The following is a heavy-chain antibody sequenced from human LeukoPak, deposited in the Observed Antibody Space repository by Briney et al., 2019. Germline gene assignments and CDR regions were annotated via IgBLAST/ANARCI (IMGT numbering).Heavy chain of an antibody. CDR3: ARPLGYSSSWYGADFDY. V-gene: IGHV1-69*13. CDR1: GGTFSSYV. D-gene: IGHD6-13*01. Sequence: ASGKVSCKASGGTFSSYVISWVRQAPGQGLEWMGGIIPIFGTANYAQKFQGRVTITADESTSTAYMELSSLRSEDTAVYYCARPLGYSSSWYGADFDYWGQGTLVTVSS. J-gene: IGHJ4*02. CDR2: IIPIFGTA.